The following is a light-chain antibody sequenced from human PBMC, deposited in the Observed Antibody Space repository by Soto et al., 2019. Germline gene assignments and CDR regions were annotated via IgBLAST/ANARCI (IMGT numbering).Light chain of an antibody. CDR2: YAS. CDR1: QDIGCY. CDR3: QQFFNYPRT. V-gene: IGKV1-8*01. Sequence: AIRMTQSPSSFSASTGDRVSITCRATQDIGCYLAWYQQIPGKAPKLLIYYASDLQAGVPSRFSGSGSGTDFTLTISYLQSEDFGTYYCQQFFNYPRTFGQGTKVDIK. J-gene: IGKJ1*01.